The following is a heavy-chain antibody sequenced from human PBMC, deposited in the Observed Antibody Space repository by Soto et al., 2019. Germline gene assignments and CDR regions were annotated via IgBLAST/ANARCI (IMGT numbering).Heavy chain of an antibody. CDR3: ASSRPYSSGWELSDY. CDR2: ISAYNGNT. CDR1: GYTFTSYG. Sequence: AAVKVSCKTSGYTFTSYGISWVRQDPGQGLEWMGWISAYNGNTLFPEKLQGRVTMATDTSTSKAYMELRSLRSDDTAVYYCASSRPYSSGWELSDYPGQRTLVIVSS. J-gene: IGHJ4*02. V-gene: IGHV1-18*01. D-gene: IGHD6-19*01.